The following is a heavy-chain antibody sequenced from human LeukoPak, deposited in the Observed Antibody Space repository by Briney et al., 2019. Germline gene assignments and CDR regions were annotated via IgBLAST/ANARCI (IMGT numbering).Heavy chain of an antibody. D-gene: IGHD3-10*01. J-gene: IGHJ3*02. Sequence: GGSLRLSCAASGFTFSSYAMSWVRQAPGKGLEWVSAISGSGGSTYYADSVKGRFTISRDNSKNTLYLQMNSLRAEDTAVYYCAKDLSGPGPIMKNDAFDIWGQGTMVTVSS. CDR1: GFTFSSYA. CDR3: AKDLSGPGPIMKNDAFDI. CDR2: ISGSGGST. V-gene: IGHV3-23*01.